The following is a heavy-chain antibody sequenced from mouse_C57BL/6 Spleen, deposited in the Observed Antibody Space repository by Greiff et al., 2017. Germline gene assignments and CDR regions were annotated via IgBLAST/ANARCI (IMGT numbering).Heavy chain of an antibody. J-gene: IGHJ4*01. D-gene: IGHD2-14*01. CDR2: IDPETGGT. CDR1: GYTFTDYE. CDR3: TRRPYRPYAMDY. V-gene: IGHV1-15*01. Sequence: VQLQQSGAELVRPGASVTLSCKASGYTFTDYEMHWVKQTPVHGLEWIGAIDPETGGTAYNQKFKGKAILTADKSSSTAYMELRSLTSEDSAVYYCTRRPYRPYAMDYWGQGTSVTVSS.